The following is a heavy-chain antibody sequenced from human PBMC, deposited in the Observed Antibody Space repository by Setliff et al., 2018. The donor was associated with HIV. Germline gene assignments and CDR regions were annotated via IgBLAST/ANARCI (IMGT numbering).Heavy chain of an antibody. V-gene: IGHV4-39*02. J-gene: IGHJ4*02. D-gene: IGHD1-1*01. CDR1: GDSISSGSYF. CDR3: TREGRGDPAMATTRIDY. CDR2: IYYTGFA. Sequence: NPSETLSLTCSVSGDSISSGSYFWGRIRQTPGKGLEWIGNIYYTGFAYYNPSLKSRVTISLDTSKTHFFLNLTSVTDADTAVYFCTREGRGDPAMATTRIDYWGQGKLVTVSS.